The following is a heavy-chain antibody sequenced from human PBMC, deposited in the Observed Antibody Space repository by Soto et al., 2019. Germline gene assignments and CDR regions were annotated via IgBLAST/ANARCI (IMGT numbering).Heavy chain of an antibody. CDR2: ISYDGSNK. V-gene: IGHV3-30*18. Sequence: QVQLVESGGGVVQPGRSLRLSCAASGFTFSSYGMHWVRQAPGKGLEWVAVISYDGSNKYYADSVKGRFTISRDNSKNTLYLQMNSLRAKDTAVYYCAKEAEGGMAPMRLVALDYWGQGTLVTVSS. CDR1: GFTFSSYG. D-gene: IGHD3-22*01. J-gene: IGHJ4*02. CDR3: AKEAEGGMAPMRLVALDY.